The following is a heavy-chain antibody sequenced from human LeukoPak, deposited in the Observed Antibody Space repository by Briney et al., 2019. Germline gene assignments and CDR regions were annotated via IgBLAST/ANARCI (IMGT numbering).Heavy chain of an antibody. CDR1: GGSISSGSYY. J-gene: IGHJ5*02. D-gene: IGHD3-3*01. V-gene: IGHV4-61*02. CDR2: IYTSGST. CDR3: AREVDFLEWHTNWFDP. Sequence: SETLSLTCTVSGGSISSGSYYWSWIRQPAGKGLERIGRIYTSGSTNYNPSLKSRVTISVDTSKNQFSLKLSSVTAADTAVYYCAREVDFLEWHTNWFDPWGQGTLVTVSS.